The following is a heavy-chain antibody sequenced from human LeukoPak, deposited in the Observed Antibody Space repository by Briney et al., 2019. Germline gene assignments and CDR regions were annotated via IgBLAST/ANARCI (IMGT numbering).Heavy chain of an antibody. V-gene: IGHV3-7*01. CDR1: GFTFSNYW. CDR3: VRDGGVSGYDLPDY. J-gene: IGHJ4*02. CDR2: INQDGSKE. Sequence: AGGSLRLSCAASGFTFSNYWMAWVRQAPGKGLEWVAHINQDGSKEHYMDSVKARFTISRDNAKNSLSLQMNGLRAEDTAVYYCVRDGGVSGYDLPDYWGQGTLVTVSS. D-gene: IGHD5-12*01.